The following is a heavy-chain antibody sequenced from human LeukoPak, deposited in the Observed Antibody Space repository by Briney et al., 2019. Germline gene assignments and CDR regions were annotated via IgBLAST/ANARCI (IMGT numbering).Heavy chain of an antibody. D-gene: IGHD2-21*02. CDR1: GYTFTGYY. V-gene: IGHV1-2*02. CDR3: ARDPGHIVVVTVCVMDV. CDR2: INPNSGGT. Sequence: ASVKVSCKASGYTFTGYYMHWVRQAPGQGLEWMGWINPNSGGTNYAQKFQGRVTMTRDTSISTAYMELSRLRSDDTAVYYCARDPGHIVVVTVCVMDVWGQGTTVTVSS. J-gene: IGHJ6*02.